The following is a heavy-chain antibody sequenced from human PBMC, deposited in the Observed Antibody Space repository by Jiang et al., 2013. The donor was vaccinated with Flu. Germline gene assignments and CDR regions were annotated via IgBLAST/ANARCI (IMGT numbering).Heavy chain of an antibody. CDR1: GDSISSSSYY. Sequence: GSGLVKPSETLSLTCTVSGDSISSSSYYWAWIRQPPGKGLEWMGNITYSGSTYYSPSLKSRVTISVDTSKNQFSLKLSSVTAADTAVYYCARGPANWFDPWG. CDR3: ARGPANWFDP. CDR2: ITYSGST. J-gene: IGHJ5*02. V-gene: IGHV4-39*07.